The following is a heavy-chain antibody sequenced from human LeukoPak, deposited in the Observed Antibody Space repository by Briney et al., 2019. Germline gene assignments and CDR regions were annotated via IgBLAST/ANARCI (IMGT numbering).Heavy chain of an antibody. Sequence: GGSLRLSCAASGFTFSSYSMNWVRQAPRKGLEWVSYISSSSSSMYYADSVKGRFTISRDNAKNTLYLQMNSLRVEDTAVYYCARGRPHGNDYWGQGTLVTVSS. CDR3: ARGRPHGNDY. J-gene: IGHJ4*02. D-gene: IGHD4-23*01. V-gene: IGHV3-48*04. CDR1: GFTFSSYS. CDR2: ISSSSSSM.